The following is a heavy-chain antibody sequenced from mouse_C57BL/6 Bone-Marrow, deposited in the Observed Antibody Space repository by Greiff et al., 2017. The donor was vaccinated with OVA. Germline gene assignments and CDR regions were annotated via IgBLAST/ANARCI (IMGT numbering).Heavy chain of an antibody. D-gene: IGHD2-4*01. CDR2: IYPGDGDT. J-gene: IGHJ2*01. Sequence: VKLQESGAELVKPGASVKISCKASGYAFSSYWMNWVKQRPGKGLEWIGQIYPGDGDTNYNGKFKGKATLTADKSSSTAYMQLSSLTSEDSAVYFCARRGIYYDYDVDYWGQGTTLTVSS. CDR1: GYAFSSYW. V-gene: IGHV1-80*01. CDR3: ARRGIYYDYDVDY.